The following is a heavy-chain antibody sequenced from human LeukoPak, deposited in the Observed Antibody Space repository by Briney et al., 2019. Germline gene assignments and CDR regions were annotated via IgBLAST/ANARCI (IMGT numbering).Heavy chain of an antibody. V-gene: IGHV3-7*01. CDR1: DFTFSSYW. CDR2: IKQDGSET. D-gene: IGHD1-7*01. Sequence: GGSLRLSCAASDFTFSSYWMSWVRQAPGKGLEWVANIKQDGSETYYVDSVKGRYTISRDNAKNSLFLQMNSLRAEETAVYYCARDRAWNSPPYYYMDVWGKGTTVTVSS. CDR3: ARDRAWNSPPYYYMDV. J-gene: IGHJ6*03.